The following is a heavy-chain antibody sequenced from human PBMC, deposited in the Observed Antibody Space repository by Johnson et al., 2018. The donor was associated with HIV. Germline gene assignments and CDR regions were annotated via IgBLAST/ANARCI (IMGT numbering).Heavy chain of an antibody. Sequence: QVLLVESGGGVVQPGRSLRLSCAASGFTFSSYDMHWVRQAPGKGLEWVAVISYDGSTIYYADSVKGRFTISRDNAKNSLYLQMNSLRVEDTAAYYCARGVKQQLSVVDAFGICGQGTMVTVSS. CDR1: GFTFSSYD. V-gene: IGHV3-30*03. CDR2: ISYDGSTI. CDR3: ARGVKQQLSVVDAFGI. D-gene: IGHD6-13*01. J-gene: IGHJ3*02.